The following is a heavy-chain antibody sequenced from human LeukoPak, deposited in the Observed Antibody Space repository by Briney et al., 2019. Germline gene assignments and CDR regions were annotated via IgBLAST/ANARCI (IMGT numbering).Heavy chain of an antibody. V-gene: IGHV1-69*05. Sequence: SVKVSCKASGGTFSSYAISWVRQAPGQGLEWMGGVIPIFGTANYAQKFQGRVTITTDESTSTAYMELSSLRSEDTAVYYCARSYEPFHHYYYMDVWGKGTTVTVSS. D-gene: IGHD3-3*01. J-gene: IGHJ6*03. CDR1: GGTFSSYA. CDR3: ARSYEPFHHYYYMDV. CDR2: VIPIFGTA.